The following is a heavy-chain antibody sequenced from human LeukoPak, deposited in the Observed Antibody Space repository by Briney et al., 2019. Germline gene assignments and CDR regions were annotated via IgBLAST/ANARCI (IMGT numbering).Heavy chain of an antibody. V-gene: IGHV3-7*01. CDR2: IKQDGSEK. J-gene: IGHJ3*02. CDR3: ARDYSGPGIVVVPAANDDAFDI. Sequence: GGSLRLSCAASGFTLSRYWVSWVRQAPGKGLEWVANIKQDGSEKYYVDSVKGRFTISRDNAKNSLYLQMNSLRAEDTAVYYCARDYSGPGIVVVPAANDDAFDIWGQGTMVTVSS. D-gene: IGHD2-2*01. CDR1: GFTLSRYW.